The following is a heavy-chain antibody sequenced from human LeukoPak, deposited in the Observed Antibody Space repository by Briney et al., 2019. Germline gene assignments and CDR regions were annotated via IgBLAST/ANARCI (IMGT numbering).Heavy chain of an antibody. J-gene: IGHJ4*02. D-gene: IGHD2-2*01. CDR1: GFTFSTKS. V-gene: IGHV3-33*08. CDR2: IWYDGSNK. Sequence: PGGSLRLSCAVSGFTFSTKSMNWVRQAPGKGLEWVAVIWYDGSNKYYADSVKGRFTISRDNSKNTLYPQMSSLRAEDTAVYYCARDLGQRTDYWGQGTLVTVSS. CDR3: ARDLGQRTDY.